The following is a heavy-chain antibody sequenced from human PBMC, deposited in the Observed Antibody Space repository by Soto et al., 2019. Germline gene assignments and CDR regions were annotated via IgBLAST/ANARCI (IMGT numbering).Heavy chain of an antibody. CDR1: GFMFSAYA. CDR3: ARDPSPYTSGWYGIDF. J-gene: IGHJ4*01. V-gene: IGHV3-30-3*01. D-gene: IGHD6-19*01. CDR2: MSYDGTNK. Sequence: GGSLRLSCATSGFMFSAYAMLWVRQAPGKGLEWVAAMSYDGTNKYYADSLKGRFTISRDNSKNTLFLQMSSLTADDSAVYYCARDPSPYTSGWYGIDFWGLGTLVTVSS.